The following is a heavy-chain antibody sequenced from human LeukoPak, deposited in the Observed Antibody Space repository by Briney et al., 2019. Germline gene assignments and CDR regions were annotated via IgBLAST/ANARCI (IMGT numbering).Heavy chain of an antibody. V-gene: IGHV1-8*01. CDR3: ARGDQHVEYSSSPFDY. CDR1: GYTFTSYD. CDR2: MNPNSGNT. Sequence: PSMKVSCKASGYTFTSYDINWVRQATGQGLEWMGWMNPNSGNTGYAQKFQGRVTMTRNTSISTAYMELSSLRSEDTAVYYCARGDQHVEYSSSPFDYWGQGTLVTVSS. J-gene: IGHJ4*02. D-gene: IGHD6-6*01.